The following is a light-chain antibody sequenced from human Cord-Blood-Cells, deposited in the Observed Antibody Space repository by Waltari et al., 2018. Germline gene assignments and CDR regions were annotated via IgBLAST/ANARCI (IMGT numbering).Light chain of an antibody. CDR3: CSYAGSSTYV. CDR1: SSDVGSYNL. J-gene: IGLJ1*01. Sequence: QSALTQPASVSGSPGQSITISCTGTSSDVGSYNLVSWYQPHPGKAPNLMIYEGSKRPSGVSNRFSCSKSGNTASLTISGLQAEDEADYYCCSYAGSSTYVFGTGTKVTVL. V-gene: IGLV2-23*01. CDR2: EGS.